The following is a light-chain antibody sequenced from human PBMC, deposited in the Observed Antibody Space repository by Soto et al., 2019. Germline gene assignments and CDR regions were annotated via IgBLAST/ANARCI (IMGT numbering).Light chain of an antibody. Sequence: QSVLTQPPSVSGAPGQRVTISCTGSSSNIGAGYDVHWYQQLPGTAPNLLIYGNSNRPSGVPDRCSCSKSGTSAALAITGRQAEDEADYYCQSYDSSLSGSEVFGGGTKLTVL. V-gene: IGLV1-40*01. J-gene: IGLJ2*01. CDR1: SSNIGAGYD. CDR3: QSYDSSLSGSEV. CDR2: GNS.